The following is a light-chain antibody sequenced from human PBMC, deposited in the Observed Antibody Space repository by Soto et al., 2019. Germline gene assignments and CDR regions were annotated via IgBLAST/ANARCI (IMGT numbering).Light chain of an antibody. J-gene: IGLJ3*02. Sequence: QSVLTQPPSVSGAPGQRVTISCTGSSSNIGAGYDVHWYQQLPATAPKLLIYANNNRPSGVPDRFSGSKSVTSASLAITGLQAEDEADYYCQSYASSLSGSVFGGGTVLTVL. CDR3: QSYASSLSGSV. CDR2: ANN. V-gene: IGLV1-40*01. CDR1: SSNIGAGYD.